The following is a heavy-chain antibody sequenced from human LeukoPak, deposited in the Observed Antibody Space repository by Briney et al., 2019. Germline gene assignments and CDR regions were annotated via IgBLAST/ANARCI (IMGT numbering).Heavy chain of an antibody. CDR3: AKGGLYGGDYDSSGYPDPFDY. Sequence: SETLSLTCTVAGASISSESYYWGWIRQPPGKGLEWIGAVYHSGSTSYDPSLKSRVTISLDTSKNQFSLHLSSVTAADTAVYYCAKGGLYGGDYDSSGYPDPFDYWGQGTLVTVSS. CDR2: VYHSGST. CDR1: GASISSESYY. V-gene: IGHV4-39*02. J-gene: IGHJ4*02. D-gene: IGHD3-22*01.